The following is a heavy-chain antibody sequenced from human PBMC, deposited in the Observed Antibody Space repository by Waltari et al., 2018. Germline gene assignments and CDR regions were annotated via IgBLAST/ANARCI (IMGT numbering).Heavy chain of an antibody. V-gene: IGHV3-48*02. CDR2: ISTTSSTI. Sequence: EVQLVEAGGSLVQPGGSLRLSCGASGFSFSGYSMNWVRQAPGKWLEWVSYISTTSSTIYYADSVKGRFTISRDNGKDSLHLQMNSLRDEDTAVYYCATAARRRDVGDLSWGQGTLVTVSA. D-gene: IGHD3-16*02. J-gene: IGHJ4*02. CDR3: ATAARRRDVGDLS. CDR1: GFSFSGYS.